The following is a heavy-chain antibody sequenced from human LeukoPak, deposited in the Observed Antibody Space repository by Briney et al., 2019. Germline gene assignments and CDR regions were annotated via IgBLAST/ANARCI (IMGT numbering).Heavy chain of an antibody. Sequence: PTGGSLRLSCAASGFTFSSYGMYWVRQAPGKGLEWVAFIRYDGSNKYYADSVKGRFTISRDNSKNTLYLQMNSLRAEDTAVYYCARDGGLLWFGESKYYMDVWGKGTTVTVSS. J-gene: IGHJ6*03. CDR3: ARDGGLLWFGESKYYMDV. CDR1: GFTFSSYG. V-gene: IGHV3-30*02. D-gene: IGHD3-10*01. CDR2: IRYDGSNK.